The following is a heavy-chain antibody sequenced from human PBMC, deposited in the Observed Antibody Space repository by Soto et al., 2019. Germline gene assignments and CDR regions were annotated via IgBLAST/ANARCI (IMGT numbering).Heavy chain of an antibody. J-gene: IGHJ6*01. CDR3: ARGYDFWSGYYYPYGMDV. CDR1: GFTFSSYG. V-gene: IGHV3-30*03. D-gene: IGHD3-3*01. CDR2: ISYDGSNK. Sequence: GGSLRLSCAASGFTFSSYGMHWVRQAPGKGLEWVAVISYDGSNKYCADSVKGRFTISRDNSKNTLYLQMNSLRAEDTAVYYCARGYDFWSGYYYPYGMDVWGQGTTVTVSS.